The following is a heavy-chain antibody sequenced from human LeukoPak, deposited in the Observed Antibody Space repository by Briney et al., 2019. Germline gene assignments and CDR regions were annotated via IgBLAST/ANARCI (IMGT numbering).Heavy chain of an antibody. D-gene: IGHD3-10*01. CDR3: ARRRQDYYGSGTLDV. Sequence: GESLKISCKGSGYTFTNYWIGWVRQMPGKGLEWMGIIYPGDSDTRYSPSFQGQVTISADKSISTAYLQWSSLKASDTAMYYCARRRQDYYGSGTLDVWGKGTTVTVSS. J-gene: IGHJ6*04. V-gene: IGHV5-51*01. CDR2: IYPGDSDT. CDR1: GYTFTNYW.